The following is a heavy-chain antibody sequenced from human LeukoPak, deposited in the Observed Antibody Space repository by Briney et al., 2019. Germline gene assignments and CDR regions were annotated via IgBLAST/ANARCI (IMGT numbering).Heavy chain of an antibody. J-gene: IGHJ4*02. Sequence: SETLSLTCTVSGDSLSSYYWSWIRQPPGKGLEWIGYIYYSGSTNYNPSLKSRVTISVDTSKDQFSLKLSSVTAADTAVYYCARVYYDGSGYNFDYWGQGTLVTVSS. CDR3: ARVYYDGSGYNFDY. D-gene: IGHD3-22*01. CDR1: GDSLSSYY. V-gene: IGHV4-59*01. CDR2: IYYSGST.